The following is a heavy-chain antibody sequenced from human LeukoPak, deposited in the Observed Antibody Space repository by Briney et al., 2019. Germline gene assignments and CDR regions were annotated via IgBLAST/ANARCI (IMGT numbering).Heavy chain of an antibody. CDR3: ARSIYYYDTSGYSSPFDS. CDR1: GFSLSTRGMR. D-gene: IGHD3-22*01. V-gene: IGHV2-70*04. J-gene: IGHJ4*02. CDR2: IDWNDDK. Sequence: SGPTLANPTQTLTLTCTFSGFSLSTRGMRVSWIRQPPGKALEWLARIDWNDDKFYSTSLKTRLTVSKDTSKNQVVLTMTNMDPVDTATYYCARSIYYYDTSGYSSPFDSWGQGTLVTVSS.